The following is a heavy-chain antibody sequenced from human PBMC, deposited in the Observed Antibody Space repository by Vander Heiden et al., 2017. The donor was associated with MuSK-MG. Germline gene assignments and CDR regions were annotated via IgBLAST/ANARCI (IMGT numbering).Heavy chain of an antibody. CDR1: GGSMRNFY. Sequence: QVRLQESGPGLVKPSGTLSPTCHISGGSMRNFYWTWIRQPPGKGLEWIGNIYHSGRTDFMPSLKSRLTMSVDTPKGQFSLRLSSVTAADTGIYFCARAMGDFYDSAVYDPKFFDYWGPGILVTISS. D-gene: IGHD3-22*01. CDR3: ARAMGDFYDSAVYDPKFFDY. J-gene: IGHJ4*02. V-gene: IGHV4-59*01. CDR2: IYHSGRT.